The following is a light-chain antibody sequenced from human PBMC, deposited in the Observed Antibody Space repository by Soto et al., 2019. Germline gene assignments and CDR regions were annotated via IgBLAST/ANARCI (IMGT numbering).Light chain of an antibody. CDR3: NSYTSSSPYV. J-gene: IGLJ1*01. CDR2: DVS. CDR1: TSDVGRYNY. Sequence: QSALTQPASVSGSPGQSITISCTGTTSDVGRYNYVSWYQQHPGKAPKLIIYDVSHRPSGVSNRFSGSKSGNTAFLTISGVHGEDEDDYYCNSYTSSSPYVFGAGTKLTVL. V-gene: IGLV2-14*01.